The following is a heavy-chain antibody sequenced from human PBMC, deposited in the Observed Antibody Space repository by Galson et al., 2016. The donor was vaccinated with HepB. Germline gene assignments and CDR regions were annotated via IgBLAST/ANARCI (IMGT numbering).Heavy chain of an antibody. V-gene: IGHV3-11*01. D-gene: IGHD3-3*01. CDR3: ARGEYDFWSGYYYGMDV. CDR1: GFTFSDYY. CDR2: ISSTGSKI. Sequence: SLRLSCAASGFTFSDYYMGWIRQAPGKGLEWVSFISSTGSKIYYAESVKGRFTISRDNAKNSLHLQMNSLRAEDTALYYCARGEYDFWSGYYYGMDVWGQGTTVTVSS. J-gene: IGHJ6*02.